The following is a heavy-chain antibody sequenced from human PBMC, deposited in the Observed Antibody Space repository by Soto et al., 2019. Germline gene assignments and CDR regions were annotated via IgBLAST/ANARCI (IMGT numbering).Heavy chain of an antibody. J-gene: IGHJ4*02. D-gene: IGHD4-17*01. V-gene: IGHV3-49*03. CDR1: GFTFGDYA. CDR3: TRAWPDYGDYGWGDY. CDR2: IRSKAYGGTT. Sequence: GGSLRLSCTASGFTFGDYAMSWSRQAPGKGLEWVGFIRSKAYGGTTEYAASVKGRFTISRDDSKSIAYLQMNSLKTEDTAVYYCTRAWPDYGDYGWGDYWGQGTLVTVS.